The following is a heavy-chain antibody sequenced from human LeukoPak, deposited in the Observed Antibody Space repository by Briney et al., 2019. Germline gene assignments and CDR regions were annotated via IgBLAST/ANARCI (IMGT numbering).Heavy chain of an antibody. J-gene: IGHJ4*02. V-gene: IGHV3-30-3*01. D-gene: IGHD3-16*01. CDR1: GFTFSNYA. CDR3: ARAAGKLRLIPGDIHY. CDR2: ISYDGSNK. Sequence: PGGSLRLSCGASGFTFSNYALHWVRQAPGKGLEWVAVISYDGSNKYYADSVKGRSTISRDNSKKTLYLQMDSLRAEDTALYYCARAAGKLRLIPGDIHYWGQGTLVTVSS.